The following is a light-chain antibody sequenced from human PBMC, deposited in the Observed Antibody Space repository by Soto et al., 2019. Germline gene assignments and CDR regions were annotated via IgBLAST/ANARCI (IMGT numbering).Light chain of an antibody. CDR2: DAS. CDR1: QIVSSSY. Sequence: EIVLTQSPGTLSSSPGERATLSCRASQIVSSSYLAWYQQKPGQAPRLLIYDASSRATGIPDRFSGSGSGTDFTLTISRLEPEDFAVYYCQQYGSSRTFGPGTRVDIK. J-gene: IGKJ3*01. V-gene: IGKV3-20*01. CDR3: QQYGSSRT.